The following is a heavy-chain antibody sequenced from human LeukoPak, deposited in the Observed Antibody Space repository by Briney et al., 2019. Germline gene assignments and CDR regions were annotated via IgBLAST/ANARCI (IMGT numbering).Heavy chain of an antibody. D-gene: IGHD3-3*01. CDR2: ISYDGSNK. Sequence: GRSLRLSCAASGFTFSSYGMHWVRQAPGKGLEWVAVISYDGSNKYYADSVKGRFTISRENSKNTLYLQMNSLRAEDTAVYYCALLNNGITIFGGWGQGTLVTVSS. CDR1: GFTFSSYG. CDR3: ALLNNGITIFGG. J-gene: IGHJ4*02. V-gene: IGHV3-30*03.